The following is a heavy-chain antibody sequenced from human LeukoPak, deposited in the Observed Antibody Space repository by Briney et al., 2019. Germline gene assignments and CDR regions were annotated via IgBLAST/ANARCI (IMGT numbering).Heavy chain of an antibody. Sequence: GGSLRLSCAASGFTFSSYSMNWVRQAPGKGLERVSSISSSSSYIYYADSVKGRFTISRDNAKNSLYLQMNSLRAEDTAVHYCARVSQQNTIFGVVIIRLDAFDIWGQGTMVTVSS. V-gene: IGHV3-21*01. CDR1: GFTFSSYS. D-gene: IGHD3-3*01. CDR3: ARVSQQNTIFGVVIIRLDAFDI. J-gene: IGHJ3*02. CDR2: ISSSSSYI.